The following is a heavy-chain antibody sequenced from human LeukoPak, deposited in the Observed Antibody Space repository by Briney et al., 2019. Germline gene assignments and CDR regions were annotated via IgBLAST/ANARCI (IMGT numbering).Heavy chain of an antibody. J-gene: IGHJ5*02. CDR3: ARAGSDVVSACNWFDP. V-gene: IGHV3-30*04. CDR2: ISDGGSNE. Sequence: PGASLRLSCAASGFTFSRYAMSWVRQALGKGLGWVAIISDGGSNEYSADSVKGRFSISRDNSKNTMFLQMNSLRIKDTAVYYCARAGSDVVSACNWFDPWGQGTLVTVSS. CDR1: GFTFSRYA. D-gene: IGHD2-2*01.